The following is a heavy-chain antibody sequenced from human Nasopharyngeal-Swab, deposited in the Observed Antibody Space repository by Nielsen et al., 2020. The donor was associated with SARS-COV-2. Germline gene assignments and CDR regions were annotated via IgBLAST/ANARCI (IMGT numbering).Heavy chain of an antibody. CDR3: ARTGYSGSYPYYYYYYGMDV. J-gene: IGHJ6*02. CDR1: GYTFTSYY. D-gene: IGHD1-26*01. CDR2: INPSGGST. V-gene: IGHV1-46*01. Sequence: ASVKVSCKASGYTFTSYYMHWVRQAPGQGLEWMGIINPSGGSTSYAQKFQGRVTMTRNTSISTAYMELSSLRSEDTAVYYCARTGYSGSYPYYYYYYGMDVWDQGTTVTVSS.